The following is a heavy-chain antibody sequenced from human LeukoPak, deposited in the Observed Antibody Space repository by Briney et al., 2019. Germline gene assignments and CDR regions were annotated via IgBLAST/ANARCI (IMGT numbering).Heavy chain of an antibody. D-gene: IGHD3-10*01. Sequence: ASVTVSCKASGYTFSSYDVNWVRQATGQGLEWMGWINPNSGNTGYAQKFQGRVTMTRNTSISTAYMELSSLRSEDTAVYYCATGGYYGSGRRDYWGQGTLVTVSS. CDR1: GYTFSSYD. CDR3: ATGGYYGSGRRDY. J-gene: IGHJ4*02. V-gene: IGHV1-8*01. CDR2: INPNSGNT.